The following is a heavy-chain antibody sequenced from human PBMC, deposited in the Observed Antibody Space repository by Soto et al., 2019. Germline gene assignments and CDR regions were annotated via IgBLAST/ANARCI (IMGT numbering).Heavy chain of an antibody. CDR3: AKDPYYDILTGYGGGMDV. V-gene: IGHV3-30*18. CDR2: ISYDGSNK. Sequence: PWWSLRLSCSASVFTFSSYGMHWFRQAPGKGLEWVAVISYDGSNKYYADSVKGRFTISRDNSKNTLYLQMNSLRAEDTAVYYCAKDPYYDILTGYGGGMDVWGQGTTVTVSS. D-gene: IGHD3-9*01. CDR1: VFTFSSYG. J-gene: IGHJ6*02.